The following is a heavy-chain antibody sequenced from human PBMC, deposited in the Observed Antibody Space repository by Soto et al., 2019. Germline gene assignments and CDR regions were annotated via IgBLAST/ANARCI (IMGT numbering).Heavy chain of an antibody. D-gene: IGHD6-6*01. Sequence: PGGSLRLSCAASGFTFSSYSMNWVRQAPGKGLEWVSSISSSSSYIYYADSVKGRFTISRDNAKNSPYLQMNSLRAEDTAVYYCARSFGPVAARSRGQYWGQGTLVTVS. CDR3: ARSFGPVAARSRGQY. CDR1: GFTFSSYS. V-gene: IGHV3-21*01. CDR2: ISSSSSYI. J-gene: IGHJ4*02.